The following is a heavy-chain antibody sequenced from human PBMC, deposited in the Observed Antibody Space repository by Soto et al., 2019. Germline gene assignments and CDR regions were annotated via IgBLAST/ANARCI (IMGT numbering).Heavy chain of an antibody. J-gene: IGHJ3*02. D-gene: IGHD6-6*01. CDR1: GGSISSGDYY. V-gene: IGHV4-30-4*01. Sequence: SETLSLTCTVSGGSISSGDYYWSWIRQPPGKGLEWIGYIYYSGSTYYNPSLKSRVTISVDTSKNQFSLKLSSVTAADTAVYYCARDPGLEYKFGPDAFDIWGQGTMVTVSS. CDR3: ARDPGLEYKFGPDAFDI. CDR2: IYYSGST.